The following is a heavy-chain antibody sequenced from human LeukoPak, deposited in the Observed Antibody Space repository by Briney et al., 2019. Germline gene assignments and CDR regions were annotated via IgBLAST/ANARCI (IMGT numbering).Heavy chain of an antibody. Sequence: SETLSLTCAVYGGSFSGYYWSWIRQPPGKGLEWIGEINHSGSTNYNPSLKNRVTISVDTSKNQFSLKLSSVTAADTAVYYCARGPRWLQLRYWGQGTLVTVSP. J-gene: IGHJ4*02. CDR1: GGSFSGYY. D-gene: IGHD5-24*01. CDR2: INHSGST. CDR3: ARGPRWLQLRY. V-gene: IGHV4-34*01.